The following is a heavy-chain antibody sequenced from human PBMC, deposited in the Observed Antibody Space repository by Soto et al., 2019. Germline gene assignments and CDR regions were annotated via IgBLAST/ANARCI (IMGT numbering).Heavy chain of an antibody. Sequence: GGSLRLSCAASGFTFSSYSMNWVRQAPGKGLEWVSSISSSSSYIYYADSVKGRFTISRDNAKNSLYLQMNSLRAEDTAVYYCASTLEAVLRYFDWFSGYYFDYWGQGTLVTVSS. V-gene: IGHV3-21*01. CDR3: ASTLEAVLRYFDWFSGYYFDY. D-gene: IGHD3-9*01. CDR1: GFTFSSYS. J-gene: IGHJ4*02. CDR2: ISSSSSYI.